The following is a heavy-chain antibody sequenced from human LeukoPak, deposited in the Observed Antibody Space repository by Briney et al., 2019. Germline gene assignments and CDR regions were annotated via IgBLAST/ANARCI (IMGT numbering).Heavy chain of an antibody. V-gene: IGHV4-39*01. D-gene: IGHD3-16*01. CDR2: GST. J-gene: IGHJ4*02. Sequence: GSTYYNPSLKSRVTISVDTSKNQFSLKLSSVTAADTAVYYCARVMQGDYDYVWGSYSDYWGQGTLVTVSS. CDR3: ARVMQGDYDYVWGSYSDY.